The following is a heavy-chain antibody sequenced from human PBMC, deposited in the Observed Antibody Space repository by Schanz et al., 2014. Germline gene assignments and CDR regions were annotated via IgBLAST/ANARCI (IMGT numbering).Heavy chain of an antibody. CDR3: AKDLISGWSGFDY. J-gene: IGHJ4*02. CDR2: TYSGGST. CDR1: GFTVSSNY. D-gene: IGHD6-19*01. Sequence: EVKLLESGGHLVQPGGSLRLSCAASGFTVSSNYMSWVRQAPGKGLEWVSITYSGGSTYYADSVKGRFTISRDNSKNTLYLLMNSLRAEDTAVYYCAKDLISGWSGFDYWGQGTLVTVSS. V-gene: IGHV3-66*01.